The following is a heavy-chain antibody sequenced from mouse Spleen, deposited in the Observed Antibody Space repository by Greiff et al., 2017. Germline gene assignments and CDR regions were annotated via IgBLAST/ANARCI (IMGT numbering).Heavy chain of an antibody. Sequence: QVQLQQPGAELVRPGTSVKLSCKASGYTFTSYWMHWVKQRPGQGLEWIGVIDPSDSYTNYNQKFKGKATLTVDTSSSTAYMQLSSLTSEDSAVYYCAREGYGNYVGFFAYWGQGTLVTVSA. CDR2: IDPSDSYT. CDR3: AREGYGNYVGFFAY. CDR1: GYTFTSYW. J-gene: IGHJ3*01. V-gene: IGHV1-59*01. D-gene: IGHD2-1*01.